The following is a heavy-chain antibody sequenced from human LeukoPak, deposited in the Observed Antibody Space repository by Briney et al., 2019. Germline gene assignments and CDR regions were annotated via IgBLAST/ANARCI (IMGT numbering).Heavy chain of an antibody. D-gene: IGHD3-16*01. CDR1: GFTFSSYG. V-gene: IGHV3-30*18. Sequence: GGSLRLSCAAYGFTFSSYGMHWVRQAPGKGLEWVAVISYDGSNKYYADSVKGRFTISRDNSKNTLYLQMNSLRAEDTAVYYCAKDWGPYVDLADYWGQGTLVTVSS. CDR2: ISYDGSNK. J-gene: IGHJ4*02. CDR3: AKDWGPYVDLADY.